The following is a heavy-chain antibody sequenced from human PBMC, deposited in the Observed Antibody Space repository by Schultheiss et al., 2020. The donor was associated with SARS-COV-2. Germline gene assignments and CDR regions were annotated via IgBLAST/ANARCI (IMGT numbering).Heavy chain of an antibody. CDR1: GFTFSSYG. V-gene: IGHV3-30*03. J-gene: IGHJ3*02. D-gene: IGHD5-18*01. CDR3: ARGIQLGAFDI. Sequence: GGSLRLSCAASGFTFSSYGMHWVRQAPGKGLEWVAVISYDGSNKYYADSVKGRFTISRDNSKNTLYLQMSSLRAEDTAVYYCARGIQLGAFDIWGQGTMVTVSS. CDR2: ISYDGSNK.